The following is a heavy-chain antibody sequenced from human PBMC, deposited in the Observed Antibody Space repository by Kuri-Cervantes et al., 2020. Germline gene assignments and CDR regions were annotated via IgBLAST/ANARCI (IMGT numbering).Heavy chain of an antibody. J-gene: IGHJ6*03. D-gene: IGHD5-18*01. CDR1: GGSISSGDYY. CDR2: IYHSGST. Sequence: SETLSLTCTVSGGSISSGDYYWSWIRQPPGKGLEWIGSIYHSGSTYYNPSLKSRVTISVDTSKNQFSLKLSSVTAADTAVYYCARTRGYRSYYMDVWGKGTTVTVSS. V-gene: IGHV4-39*07. CDR3: ARTRGYRSYYMDV.